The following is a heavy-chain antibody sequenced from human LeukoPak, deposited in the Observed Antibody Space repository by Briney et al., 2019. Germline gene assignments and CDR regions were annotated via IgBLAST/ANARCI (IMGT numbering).Heavy chain of an antibody. CDR2: INPSGGST. V-gene: IGHV1-46*01. Sequence: ASVKVSCKASGYTFTSYSMHWVRQTPGQGLEWMGIINPSGGSTSYAQKFQGRVTMTRDMSTSTVYMELSSLRSEDTAVYYCARERTDSSGWPTFDYWGQGTLVTVSS. D-gene: IGHD6-19*01. CDR1: GYTFTSYS. CDR3: ARERTDSSGWPTFDY. J-gene: IGHJ4*02.